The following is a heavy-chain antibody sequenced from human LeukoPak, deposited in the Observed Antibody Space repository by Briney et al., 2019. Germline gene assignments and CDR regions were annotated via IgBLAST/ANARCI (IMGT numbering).Heavy chain of an antibody. V-gene: IGHV4-39*01. J-gene: IGHJ1*01. D-gene: IGHD2-2*01. CDR3: ANQGYCSSTSCPKGIFQH. CDR1: GGSISSSSYY. CDR2: IYYSGST. Sequence: KPSETXXRXCTVSGGSISSSSYYWGWIRQPPGXGREGIGSIYYSGSTYYNPSLKSRVTISVDTSKNQFSLKLSSVTAADTAVYYCANQGYCSSTSCPKGIFQHWGQGTLATVSS.